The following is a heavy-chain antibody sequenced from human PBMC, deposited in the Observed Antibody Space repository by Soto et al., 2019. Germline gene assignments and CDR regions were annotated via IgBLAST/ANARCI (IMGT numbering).Heavy chain of an antibody. V-gene: IGHV3-30*03. D-gene: IGHD2-15*01. CDR3: ARGRTCTGASCYGGGDY. CDR2: ISYDGSNK. CDR1: GFTFSSYG. J-gene: IGHJ4*02. Sequence: QVQLVESGGGVVQPGRSLRLSCAASGFTFSSYGMHWVRQAPGKGLEWVAVISYDGSNKYYADSVKGRFTISRDNSKNTLYLQMNSLRAEDTAVYYCARGRTCTGASCYGGGDYWGQGTLVTVSS.